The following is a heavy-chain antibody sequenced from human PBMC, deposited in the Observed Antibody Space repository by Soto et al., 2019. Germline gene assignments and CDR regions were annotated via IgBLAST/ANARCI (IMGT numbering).Heavy chain of an antibody. V-gene: IGHV3-30-3*01. Sequence: HPGGSLRLSCAASGFSFSVYAMHWVRQAPGKGLEWVSVISYDGSDKYYTGSVKGRFTVSRDNSKNTLYLQMNSLRAEDTAVYYCARDYYDSSAPGDAFDIWGQGTMVTVSS. CDR3: ARDYYDSSAPGDAFDI. CDR1: GFSFSVYA. CDR2: ISYDGSDK. D-gene: IGHD3-22*01. J-gene: IGHJ3*02.